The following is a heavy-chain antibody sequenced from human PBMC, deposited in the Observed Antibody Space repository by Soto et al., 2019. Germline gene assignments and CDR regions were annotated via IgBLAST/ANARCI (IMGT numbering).Heavy chain of an antibody. J-gene: IGHJ4*02. V-gene: IGHV4-4*02. Sequence: QVQLQESGPGLVKPSGTLSLTCAVSGGSISTSNWWSWVRQPPGKGLEWIGEVYRTGSTNYNPSLESRVIASXXXSXXQFSLKLTSVTAADTAVYYCARARATIAAAAIFDCWGQGTLVTVSS. CDR3: ARARATIAAAAIFDC. D-gene: IGHD6-13*01. CDR1: GGSISTSNW. CDR2: VYRTGST.